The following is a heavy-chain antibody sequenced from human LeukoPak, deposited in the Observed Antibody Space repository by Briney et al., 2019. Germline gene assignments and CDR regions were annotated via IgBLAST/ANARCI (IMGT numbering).Heavy chain of an antibody. CDR3: AGYKVEGAAKFDS. V-gene: IGHV3-7*01. Sequence: GGSLTLSCEAAGFCISRYWMSWVRQHPLRGREWVANIKPDGSEIYYVDFVKGRFSISRDNANNAVYVHMNIMRPEDTAIYYCAGYKVEGAAKFDSWGQGIRVTVSS. CDR2: IKPDGSEI. CDR1: GFCISRYW. D-gene: IGHD1-26*01. J-gene: IGHJ5*01.